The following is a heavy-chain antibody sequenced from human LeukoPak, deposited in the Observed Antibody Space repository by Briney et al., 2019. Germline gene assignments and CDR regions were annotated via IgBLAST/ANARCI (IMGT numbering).Heavy chain of an antibody. CDR2: ISGSGGST. D-gene: IGHD3-22*01. CDR3: AKDLDGGYDSSSYYSL. CDR1: GFTFSSYA. V-gene: IGHV3-23*01. J-gene: IGHJ4*02. Sequence: GGSLRLSCAASGFTFSSYAMSWVRQAPGKGLEWVSAISGSGGSTYYAGSVKGRFTISRDNSKNTLYLQMNSLRAEDTAVYYCAKDLDGGYDSSSYYSLWGQRTLVTVSS.